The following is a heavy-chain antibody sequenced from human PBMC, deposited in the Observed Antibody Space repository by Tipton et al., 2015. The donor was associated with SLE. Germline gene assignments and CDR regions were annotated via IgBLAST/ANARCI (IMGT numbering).Heavy chain of an antibody. D-gene: IGHD1-1*01. CDR1: GGSINNYY. CDR3: ARVQRGPRSFDL. CDR2: IYYSGYT. J-gene: IGHJ2*01. Sequence: TLSLTCTVSGGSINNYYWSWVRQSAGKGLEWIGYIYYSGYTNYNPSLKSRVTISVDTSKNQFSLKLSSVTAADTAVYFCARVQRGPRSFDLWGRGTLVTVSS. V-gene: IGHV4-59*01.